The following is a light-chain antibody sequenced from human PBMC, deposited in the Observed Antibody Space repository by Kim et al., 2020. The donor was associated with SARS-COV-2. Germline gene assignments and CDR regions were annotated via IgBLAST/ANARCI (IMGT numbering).Light chain of an antibody. CDR3: NSRDSNDNVV. J-gene: IGLJ2*01. Sequence: VALGPTVRITCQGDSLRSYYATWYQQKPGQAPILVIYGKNNRPSGIPDRFSGSSSGNTASLTITGTQAGDEADYYCNSRDSNDNVVFGGGTQLTV. CDR1: SLRSYY. V-gene: IGLV3-19*01. CDR2: GKN.